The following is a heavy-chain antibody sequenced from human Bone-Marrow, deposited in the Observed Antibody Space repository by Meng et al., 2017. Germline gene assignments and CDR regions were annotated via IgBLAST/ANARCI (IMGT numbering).Heavy chain of an antibody. V-gene: IGHV3-21*01. CDR3: ARDRIQLWLTRQVRAYYDYGMDV. D-gene: IGHD5-18*01. CDR2: ISSSSSYI. CDR1: GFTFSSYS. J-gene: IGHJ6*02. Sequence: GESLKISCAASGFTFSSYSMNWVRQAPGKGLEWVSSISSSSSYIYYADSMKGRFTISRDNAKNSLYLQMKSLRAEDTAVYYCARDRIQLWLTRQVRAYYDYGMDVWGQGTKVTVSS.